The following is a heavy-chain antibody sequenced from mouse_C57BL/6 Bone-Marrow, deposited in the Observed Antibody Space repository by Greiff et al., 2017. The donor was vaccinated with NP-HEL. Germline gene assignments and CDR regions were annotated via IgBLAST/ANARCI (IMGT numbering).Heavy chain of an antibody. CDR1: GYTFTSYW. D-gene: IGHD2-2*01. CDR3: AIWLRRRFAY. CDR2: SDPSDSYT. Sequence: VQLQQPGAELVKPGASVKLSCKASGYTFTSYWMHWVKQRPGQGLEWIGESDPSDSYTNYNQKFKGKSTLTVDKSSSTAYMQLSSLTSEDSAVYYCAIWLRRRFAYWGQGTLVTVSA. V-gene: IGHV1-69*01. J-gene: IGHJ3*01.